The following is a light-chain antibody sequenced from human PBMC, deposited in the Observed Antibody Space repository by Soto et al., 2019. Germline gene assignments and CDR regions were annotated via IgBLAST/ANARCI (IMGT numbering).Light chain of an antibody. CDR1: QSVRYDY. Sequence: EIVLTQSPATLSLSPGERATLSCRASQSVRYDYLAWYRQIPGQPPRLLIYDASNRATGIPARFSGSGSGTDFTLTISSLEPEDFAVYYCQQRSNWPPWTFGQGTKVEIK. J-gene: IGKJ1*01. V-gene: IGKV3-11*01. CDR3: QQRSNWPPWT. CDR2: DAS.